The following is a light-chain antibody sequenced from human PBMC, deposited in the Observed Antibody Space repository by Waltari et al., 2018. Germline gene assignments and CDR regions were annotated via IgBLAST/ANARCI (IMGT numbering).Light chain of an antibody. CDR1: SSNLGTNP. V-gene: IGLV1-44*01. Sequence: QSVLTQPPSASGTPGQRVTISCSASSSNLGTNPVNWYQQLPGAAPKLLLYSNDQRPSGVPDRFSGSKSGTSASLGISGLQSEDEADYYCATWDDSLNGQLFGGGTKLTVL. CDR2: SND. J-gene: IGLJ2*01. CDR3: ATWDDSLNGQL.